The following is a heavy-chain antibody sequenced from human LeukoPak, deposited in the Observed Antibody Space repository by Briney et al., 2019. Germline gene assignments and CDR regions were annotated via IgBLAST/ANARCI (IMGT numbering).Heavy chain of an antibody. CDR3: AKDRVLRGSGYYFDY. CDR1: GFTFSSYG. J-gene: IGHJ4*02. CDR2: IWYDGSNK. D-gene: IGHD3-10*01. V-gene: IGHV3-33*06. Sequence: GGSLRLSRAASGFTFSSYGMHWVRQAPGKGLEWVAVIWYDGSNKYYADSVKGLFTISRDNSKNMQYLQMNSLRAEDTAVYYCAKDRVLRGSGYYFDYWGQGTLVTVSS.